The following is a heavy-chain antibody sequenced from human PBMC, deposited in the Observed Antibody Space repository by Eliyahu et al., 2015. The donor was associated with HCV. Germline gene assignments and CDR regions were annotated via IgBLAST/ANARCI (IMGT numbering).Heavy chain of an antibody. Sequence: EVQLLVSGGGLVQLGGSMRLSCAVAGFTFSTHAXSWVRQAPGKGLEWXSXISASGGSTWXADSVXGRFTISKGNSKNTLDLQMNSLRAEDTAVYYCAKDNSGNDLVPYDYWGQGTLVTVSS. V-gene: IGHV3-23*01. J-gene: IGHJ4*02. CDR3: AKDNSGNDLVPYDY. CDR1: GFTFSTHA. D-gene: IGHD5-12*01. CDR2: ISASGGST.